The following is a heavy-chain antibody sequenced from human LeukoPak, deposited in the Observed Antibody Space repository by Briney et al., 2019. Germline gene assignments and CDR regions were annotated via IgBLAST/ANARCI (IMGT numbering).Heavy chain of an antibody. J-gene: IGHJ4*02. Sequence: SETLSLTCAVYGGSFSGYYWSWIRQPPGKGLEWIGEINYSGSTNYNPSLKSRVTISVDPSKNQFSLKLSSVTAADTAVYYCARGPAAQYSYASSGYRGEFDYWGQGTLVTVSS. CDR2: INYSGST. V-gene: IGHV4-34*01. CDR1: GGSFSGYY. D-gene: IGHD3-22*01. CDR3: ARGPAAQYSYASSGYRGEFDY.